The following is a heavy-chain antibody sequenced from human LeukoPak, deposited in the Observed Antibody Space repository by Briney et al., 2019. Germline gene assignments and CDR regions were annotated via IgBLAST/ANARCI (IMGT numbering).Heavy chain of an antibody. CDR2: IYYSGST. J-gene: IGHJ4*02. V-gene: IGHV4-59*01. D-gene: IGHD6-6*01. Sequence: PSETLSLTCTVSGGSISSYYWSWIRQPPGKGLEWIGYIYYSGSTNYNPSLKSRVTISVDTSKNQFSLKLSSVTAADTAVYYCARGVEYSSSSGLGYWGQGTLVTVFS. CDR1: GGSISSYY. CDR3: ARGVEYSSSSGLGY.